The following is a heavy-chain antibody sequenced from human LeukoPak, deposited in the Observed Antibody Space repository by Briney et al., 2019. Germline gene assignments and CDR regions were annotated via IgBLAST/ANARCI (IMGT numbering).Heavy chain of an antibody. D-gene: IGHD6-13*01. J-gene: IGHJ4*02. CDR1: GYSFTTYW. V-gene: IGHV5-51*01. CDR2: IYPGDSDT. CDR3: AREVYSNNWALEFDF. Sequence: GESLKISCEGSGYSFTTYWIGWVRQMPGKGLEWMGIIYPGDSDTRYSPSFQGQVTISADKSISTAYLQWSSLKASDTAMYYCAREVYSNNWALEFDFWGQGTLVTVSS.